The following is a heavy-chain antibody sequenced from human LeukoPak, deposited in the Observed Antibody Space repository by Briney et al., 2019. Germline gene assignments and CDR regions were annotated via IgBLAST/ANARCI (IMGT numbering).Heavy chain of an antibody. D-gene: IGHD6-19*01. CDR2: INSDGSST. J-gene: IGHJ4*02. Sequence: GGSLRLSCAASGFTFGSYWMHWVRQVPGKGLVWVSRINSDGSSTSYADSVKGRFTISRDNAKNTLYLQMNSLRAEDTAVYYCARDRIAVAPTYDFDYWGQGTLVTVSS. V-gene: IGHV3-74*01. CDR3: ARDRIAVAPTYDFDY. CDR1: GFTFGSYW.